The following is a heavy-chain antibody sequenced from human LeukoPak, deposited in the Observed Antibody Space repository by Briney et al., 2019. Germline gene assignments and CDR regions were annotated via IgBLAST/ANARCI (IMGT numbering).Heavy chain of an antibody. V-gene: IGHV3-13*01. Sequence: GGSLRLSCAASGFTFSSYDMHWVRQATGKGLEWVSAIGTAGDTYYPGSVKGRFTISRENAKNSLYLQMNSLRAGDTAAYYCARGLQRGGNHQGAFDIWGQGTMVTVSS. D-gene: IGHD4-23*01. CDR1: GFTFSSYD. CDR3: ARGLQRGGNHQGAFDI. J-gene: IGHJ3*02. CDR2: IGTAGDT.